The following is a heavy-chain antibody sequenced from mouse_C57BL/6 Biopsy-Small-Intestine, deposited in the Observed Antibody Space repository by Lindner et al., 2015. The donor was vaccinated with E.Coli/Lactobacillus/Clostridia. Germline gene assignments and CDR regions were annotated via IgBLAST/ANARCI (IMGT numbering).Heavy chain of an antibody. V-gene: IGHV1-9*01. CDR1: GYTFSGSW. CDR2: ILPGSGST. J-gene: IGHJ4*01. D-gene: IGHD2-12*01. Sequence: VQLQESGAEVMKPGASVKLSCKATGYTFSGSWIEWVKQRPGHGLEWIGEILPGSGSTNYNEKFKDKATFTADTSSNTAYMQLSSLTTEDSAIYYCARFPYYSDPYAMDYWGRRNLQSPSPQ. CDR3: ARFPYYSDPYAMDY.